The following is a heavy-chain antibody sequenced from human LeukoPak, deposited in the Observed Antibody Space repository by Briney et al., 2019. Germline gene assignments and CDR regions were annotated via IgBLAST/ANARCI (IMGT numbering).Heavy chain of an antibody. CDR1: GFSFSSYG. J-gene: IGHJ6*02. D-gene: IGHD2-2*01. Sequence: PGGSLRLSCAASGFSFSSYGMRWVRQAPGKGLEWVGDIWYDGSHTYYADSVKGRFTISRDNSMNTLYMQMNSLRGEDAAVYYCVSGGYCSGTSCAHYDGMDVWGQGTTVTVSS. CDR2: IWYDGSHT. CDR3: VSGGYCSGTSCAHYDGMDV. V-gene: IGHV3-33*01.